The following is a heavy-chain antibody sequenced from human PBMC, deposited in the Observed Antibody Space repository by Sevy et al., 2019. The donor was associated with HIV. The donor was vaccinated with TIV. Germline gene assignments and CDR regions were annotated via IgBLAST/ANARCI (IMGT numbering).Heavy chain of an antibody. CDR3: AREIAGAGSY. D-gene: IGHD6-13*01. CDR2: INQNGSKK. CDR1: GFPLSSYW. V-gene: IGHV3-7*01. Sequence: GGSLRLSCAASGFPLSSYWMTWVRQAPGKGLEWVANINQNGSKKYYLDSVKGRFTISKDNAKNSGYLQMNSLKAEDTAIYFCAREIAGAGSYWGQGTLVTVSS. J-gene: IGHJ4*02.